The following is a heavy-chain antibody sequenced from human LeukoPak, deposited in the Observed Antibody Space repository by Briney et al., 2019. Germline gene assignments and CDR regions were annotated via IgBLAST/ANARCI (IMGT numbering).Heavy chain of an antibody. CDR1: GFTFSSYA. Sequence: GGSLRLSCAASGFTFSSYAMSWVRQAPGKGLEWVSAISGSGGSTYYADSVKGRFTISRDNSKNTLYLQVNSLRAEDTAVYYCAKEAPTYSYGYDYFDYWGQGTLVTVSS. V-gene: IGHV3-23*01. CDR3: AKEAPTYSYGYDYFDY. J-gene: IGHJ4*02. CDR2: ISGSGGST. D-gene: IGHD5-18*01.